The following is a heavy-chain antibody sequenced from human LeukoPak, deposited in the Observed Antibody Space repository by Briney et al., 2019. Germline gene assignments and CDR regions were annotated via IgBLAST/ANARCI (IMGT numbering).Heavy chain of an antibody. CDR3: ARAGGWFDAFDI. CDR2: IYYSGST. V-gene: IGHV4-59*01. Sequence: SETLSLTCTVSGGSISSYYWSRIRQPPGKGLEWIGYIYYSGSTNYNPSLKSRVTISVDTSKNQFSLKLSSVTAADTAVYYCARAGGWFDAFDIWGQGTMVTVSS. J-gene: IGHJ3*02. D-gene: IGHD3-10*01. CDR1: GGSISSYY.